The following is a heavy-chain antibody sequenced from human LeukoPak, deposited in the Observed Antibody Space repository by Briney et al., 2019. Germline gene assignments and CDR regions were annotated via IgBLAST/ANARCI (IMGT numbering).Heavy chain of an antibody. CDR3: AKGSYYDSSGSFYFDY. V-gene: IGHV3-23*01. CDR1: GFTFSSNA. Sequence: PGGSLRLSCAASGFTFSSNAMSWVRQAPGKGLEWVSGISGSGGNTYYADSVKGRFTISRDNSKNTLYVQVNSLGTEDTAAYYCAKGSYYDSSGSFYFDYWGQGTLVTVSS. J-gene: IGHJ4*02. CDR2: ISGSGGNT. D-gene: IGHD3-22*01.